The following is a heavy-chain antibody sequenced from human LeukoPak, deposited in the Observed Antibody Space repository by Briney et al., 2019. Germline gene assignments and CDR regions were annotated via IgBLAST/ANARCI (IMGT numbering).Heavy chain of an antibody. CDR3: ARDRGLWWFFDY. D-gene: IGHD4/OR15-4a*01. V-gene: IGHV3-7*01. CDR2: IKQDGSEK. J-gene: IGHJ4*02. Sequence: GGSLRLSCAASGFTFSSYSMIWVRQAPGKGLEWVANIKQDGSEKYYVDSVKGRFTISRDNAKNSLYLQMNSLRAEDTAVYYCARDRGLWWFFDYWGQGTLVTVSS. CDR1: GFTFSSYS.